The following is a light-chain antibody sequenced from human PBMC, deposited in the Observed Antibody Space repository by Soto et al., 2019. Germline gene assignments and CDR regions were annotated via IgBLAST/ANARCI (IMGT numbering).Light chain of an antibody. J-gene: IGKJ5*01. CDR1: QSVSNY. Sequence: EIVLPQSPVTLSLSPGERATLSCRASQSVSNYLAWYQQKPGQAPRLLIYDASNRATGIPARFSGSGSGTDFTLTISSLEPEDVAVYYCQQRKNWQVTLGRGTRLEIK. V-gene: IGKV3-11*01. CDR3: QQRKNWQVT. CDR2: DAS.